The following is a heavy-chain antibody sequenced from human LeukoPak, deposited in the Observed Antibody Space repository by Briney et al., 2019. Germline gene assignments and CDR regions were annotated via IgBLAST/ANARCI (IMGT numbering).Heavy chain of an antibody. CDR2: ISGSGGST. CDR1: GFTFSSYA. Sequence: PGGSLRLSCAASGFTFSSYAMSWVRQAPGKGLEWVSAISGSGGSTYYADSVKGRFTIFRDNSKNTLYLQMNSLRAEDTAVYYCAKASVVITSNFDYWGQGTLVTVSS. J-gene: IGHJ4*02. V-gene: IGHV3-23*01. D-gene: IGHD3-22*01. CDR3: AKASVVITSNFDY.